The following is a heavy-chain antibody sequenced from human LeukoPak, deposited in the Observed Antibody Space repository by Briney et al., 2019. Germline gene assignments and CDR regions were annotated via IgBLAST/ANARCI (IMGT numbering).Heavy chain of an antibody. CDR3: ARHGMVAAAGRGYFDY. V-gene: IGHV4-39*01. CDR1: GGSISSSSYY. J-gene: IGHJ4*02. Sequence: SETLSLTCTVSGGSISSSSYYWGWIRQPPGKGLERIGSIYYSGSTYYNPSLKSRVTISVDTSKNQFSLKLSSVTAADTAVYYCARHGMVAAAGRGYFDYWGQGTLVTVSS. D-gene: IGHD6-13*01. CDR2: IYYSGST.